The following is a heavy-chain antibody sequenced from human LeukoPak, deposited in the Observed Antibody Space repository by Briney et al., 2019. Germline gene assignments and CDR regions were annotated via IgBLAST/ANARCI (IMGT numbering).Heavy chain of an antibody. V-gene: IGHV1-46*01. D-gene: IGHD3-10*01. J-gene: IGHJ3*02. CDR1: GYTFTSYY. Sequence: GASVKVSCKASGYTFTSYYMHWVRQAPGQGLEWMGIINPSGGSTSYAQKFQGRVTMTGSTSINTAYMELSSLRSEDTAVYYCARGSSRSFDIWGLGTMVTVSS. CDR2: INPSGGST. CDR3: ARGSSRSFDI.